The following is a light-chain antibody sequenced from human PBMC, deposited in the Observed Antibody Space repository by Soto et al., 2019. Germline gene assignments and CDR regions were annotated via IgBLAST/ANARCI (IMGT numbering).Light chain of an antibody. J-gene: IGKJ1*01. V-gene: IGKV3-20*01. CDR2: DES. Sequence: EIVLTQAPGTPSLSPGERATLSCRASQSISNNLAWYQQKPGQDPRLLIYDESTRPTGMPARFSGSGSGTDFTLTISRLEPEDFAVYYCQQYGSSGTFGQGTKVDIK. CDR1: QSISNN. CDR3: QQYGSSGT.